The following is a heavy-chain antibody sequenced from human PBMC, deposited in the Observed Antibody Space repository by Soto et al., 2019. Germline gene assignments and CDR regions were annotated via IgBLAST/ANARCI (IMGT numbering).Heavy chain of an antibody. D-gene: IGHD3-9*01. J-gene: IGHJ4*02. V-gene: IGHV3-23*01. CDR3: VKVAERAGDILTGYLGRNDY. CDR1: GFTFSSYA. Sequence: GGSLRLSCAASGFTFSSYAMSWVRQAPGKGLEWVSAISGSGGSTYYADSVKGRFTISRDNSKNTLYLQMNSLRAEDTAVYYCVKVAERAGDILTGYLGRNDYWGQGTLVTVSS. CDR2: ISGSGGST.